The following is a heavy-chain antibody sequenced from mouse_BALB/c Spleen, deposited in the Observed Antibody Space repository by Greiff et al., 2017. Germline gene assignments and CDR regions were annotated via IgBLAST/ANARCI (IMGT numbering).Heavy chain of an antibody. CDR2: ISSGGSYT. CDR3: ARALYGSSPDY. Sequence: EVQLVESGGDLVKPGGSLKLSCAASGFTFSSYGMSWVRQTPDKRLEWVATISSGGSYTYYPDSVKGRFTISRDNAKNTLYLQMSSLKSEDTAMYYCARALYGSSPDYWGQGTTLTVSS. CDR1: GFTFSSYG. V-gene: IGHV5-6*01. J-gene: IGHJ2*01. D-gene: IGHD1-1*01.